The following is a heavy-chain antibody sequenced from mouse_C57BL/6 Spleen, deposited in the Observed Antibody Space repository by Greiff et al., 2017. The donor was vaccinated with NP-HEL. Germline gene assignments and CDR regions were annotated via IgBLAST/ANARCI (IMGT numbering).Heavy chain of an antibody. CDR2: ISYDGSN. CDR3: AREDGLYFDY. D-gene: IGHD1-2*01. Sequence: EVKLMESGPGLVKPSQSLSLTCSVTGYSITSGYYWNWIRQSPGNKLEWMGYISYDGSNNYNPTLKNRISITRDTSKNQLFLKLKSVTTEDTATYDCAREDGLYFDYGGQGTTLTVSS. J-gene: IGHJ2*01. V-gene: IGHV3-6*01. CDR1: GYSITSGYY.